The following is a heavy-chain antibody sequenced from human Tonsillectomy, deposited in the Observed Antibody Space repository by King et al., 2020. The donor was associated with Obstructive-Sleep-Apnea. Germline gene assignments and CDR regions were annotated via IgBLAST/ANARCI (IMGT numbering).Heavy chain of an antibody. D-gene: IGHD1-26*01. CDR1: GFTFSSYA. J-gene: IGHJ4*02. CDR3: VKGGWELLYYFDY. CDR2: ISSNGGST. V-gene: IGHV3-64D*09. Sequence: VQLVESGGGLVQPGGSLRLSCSASGFTFSSYAMHWVSQAPGKGLEYVSAISSNGGSTYYADSVKGRFTISRDNSKNTLYLQMSSLRAEDTAVYYGVKGGWELLYYFDYWGQGTLVTVSS.